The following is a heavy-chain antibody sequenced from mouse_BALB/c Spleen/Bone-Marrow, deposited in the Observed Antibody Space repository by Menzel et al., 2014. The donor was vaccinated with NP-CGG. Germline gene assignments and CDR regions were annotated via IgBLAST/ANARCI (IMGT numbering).Heavy chain of an antibody. V-gene: IGHV1-26*01. Sequence: VQLQQSGPDLVKPGASVKISCKASGYSFTGYYMHWVKQRHGKSLEWIGRLNPNNGGISYYQKFKVKAILTVDKSSSTVYMELRSLTSEDSAVYYCARFLYDNYLDYWGQGTTLTVSS. CDR2: LNPNNGGI. D-gene: IGHD2-3*01. CDR1: GYSFTGYY. J-gene: IGHJ2*01. CDR3: ARFLYDNYLDY.